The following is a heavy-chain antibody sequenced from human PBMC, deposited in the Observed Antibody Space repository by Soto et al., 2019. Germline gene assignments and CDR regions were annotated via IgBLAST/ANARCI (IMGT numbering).Heavy chain of an antibody. CDR1: GFTFSSYA. CDR3: ARHKRAAAGQPGGLYYYYGMDV. D-gene: IGHD6-13*01. Sequence: GGSLRLSCAASGFTFSSYAMHWVRQAPGKGLEWVAVISYDGSNKYYADSVKGRFTISRDNSKNTLYLQMNSLRAEDTAVYYCARHKRAAAGQPGGLYYYYGMDVWGQGTTVTVSS. J-gene: IGHJ6*02. V-gene: IGHV3-30-3*01. CDR2: ISYDGSNK.